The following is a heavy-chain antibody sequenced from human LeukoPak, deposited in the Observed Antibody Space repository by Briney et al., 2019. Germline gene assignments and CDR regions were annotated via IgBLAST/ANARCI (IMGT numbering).Heavy chain of an antibody. Sequence: TVSGGSISSGDYYWSWIRQPPGKGLEWIGYIYYSGSTYYNPSLKSRVTISVDTSKNQFSLKLSSVTAADTAVYYCARESDGDYYIDYWGQGTLVTVSS. CDR2: IYYSGST. CDR3: ARESDGDYYIDY. CDR1: GGSISSGDYY. V-gene: IGHV4-30-4*01. D-gene: IGHD4-17*01. J-gene: IGHJ4*02.